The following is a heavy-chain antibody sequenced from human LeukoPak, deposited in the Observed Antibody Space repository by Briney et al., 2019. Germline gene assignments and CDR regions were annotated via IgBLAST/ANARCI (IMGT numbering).Heavy chain of an antibody. Sequence: SETLSLTCTVSGGSISSYYWSWIRQPPGKGLEYIGYIHYSGSTNYSPSLKSRVTISVDTSNKQFSLKLSSVTAADTALYYCARHRSGYGAEHAFDIWGQGTMVTVSS. V-gene: IGHV4-59*08. CDR1: GGSISSYY. CDR2: IHYSGST. D-gene: IGHD5-12*01. CDR3: ARHRSGYGAEHAFDI. J-gene: IGHJ3*02.